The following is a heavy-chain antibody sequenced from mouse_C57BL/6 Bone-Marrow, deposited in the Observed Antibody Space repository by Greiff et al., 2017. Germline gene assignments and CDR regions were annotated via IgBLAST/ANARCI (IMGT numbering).Heavy chain of an antibody. V-gene: IGHV1-64*01. J-gene: IGHJ3*01. CDR1: GYTFTSYW. D-gene: IGHD2-3*01. Sequence: QVQLQQPGAELVKPGASVKLSCKASGYTFTSYWMHWVKQRPGQGLEWIGMIHPNSGSTNYNEKFKSKATLTVDKSYSTAYMPLSSLTSEDSAVDYCARAGYYLAYWGQGTLVTVSA. CDR2: IHPNSGST. CDR3: ARAGYYLAY.